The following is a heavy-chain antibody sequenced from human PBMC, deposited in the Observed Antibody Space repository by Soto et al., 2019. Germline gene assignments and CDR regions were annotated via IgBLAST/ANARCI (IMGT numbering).Heavy chain of an antibody. J-gene: IGHJ4*02. Sequence: GGSLRLSCAASGFTFSSYSMSWVRQAPGKGLEWVSGFRSGGDDDTTYYADSVRGRFTISRDNSKNTLFLQMNSLRAEDTAIYYCAKKVNSGSGSQFFDYWGQGTLVTDS. D-gene: IGHD3-10*01. CDR3: AKKVNSGSGSQFFDY. V-gene: IGHV3-23*01. CDR1: GFTFSSYS. CDR2: FRSGGDDDTT.